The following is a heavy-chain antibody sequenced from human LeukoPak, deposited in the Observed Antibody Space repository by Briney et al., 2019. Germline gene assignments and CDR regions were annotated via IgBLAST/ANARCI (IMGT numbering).Heavy chain of an antibody. D-gene: IGHD5-18*01. CDR2: IIPILGIA. V-gene: IGHV1-69*04. Sequence: GASVKVSCKASGGTFSSYAISWVRQAPGQGLEWMGRIIPILGIANYAQKFQGRVTITADKSTSTAYMELSSLRSDDTAVYYCARDLRIQLWSYGAYWGQGTLVTVSS. CDR1: GGTFSSYA. CDR3: ARDLRIQLWSYGAY. J-gene: IGHJ4*02.